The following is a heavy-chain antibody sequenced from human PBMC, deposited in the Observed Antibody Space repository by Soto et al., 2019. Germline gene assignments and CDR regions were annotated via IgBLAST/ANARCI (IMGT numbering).Heavy chain of an antibody. CDR3: ARGSGPWLLPSYYFDY. CDR2: IYYSGST. Sequence: PSETLSLTCTVSGGSVSSGSYYWSWIRQPPGKGLEWIGYIYYSGSTNYNPSLKSRVTISVDTSKNQFSLKLSSVTAADTAVYYCARGSGPWLLPSYYFDYWGQGTLVTVSS. D-gene: IGHD3-22*01. V-gene: IGHV4-61*01. CDR1: GGSVSSGSYY. J-gene: IGHJ4*02.